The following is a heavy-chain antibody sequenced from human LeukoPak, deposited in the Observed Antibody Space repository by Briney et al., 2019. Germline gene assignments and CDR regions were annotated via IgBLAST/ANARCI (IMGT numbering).Heavy chain of an antibody. D-gene: IGHD2-15*01. J-gene: IGHJ4*02. CDR2: IKSKTDGGTT. Sequence: GGSLRLSCAASGFTFGNAWMSWVRQAPGKGLEWVGRIKSKTDGGTTDYAAPVKGRFIISRDDSKSTLDLQLNSLKTEDTAVYFCTTGTFCSGGSCYPPFVYWGQGTLVTVSS. CDR3: TTGTFCSGGSCYPPFVY. V-gene: IGHV3-15*01. CDR1: GFTFGNAW.